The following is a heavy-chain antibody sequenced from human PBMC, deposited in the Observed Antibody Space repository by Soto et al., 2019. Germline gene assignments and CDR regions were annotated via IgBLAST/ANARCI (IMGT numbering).Heavy chain of an antibody. D-gene: IGHD2-15*01. J-gene: IGHJ5*02. Sequence: ASGTLSLTCTVSCGSLSSGGYYWSWIRPHPGKGLEWVGYIYYSGSTYYNPSLKSRVTISVDTSKNQFSLKLSSVTAADTAVYYFAIELGYCSGGSCYSGLWFDPWGQGTLVTVSS. CDR3: AIELGYCSGGSCYSGLWFDP. V-gene: IGHV4-31*03. CDR1: CGSLSSGGYY. CDR2: IYYSGST.